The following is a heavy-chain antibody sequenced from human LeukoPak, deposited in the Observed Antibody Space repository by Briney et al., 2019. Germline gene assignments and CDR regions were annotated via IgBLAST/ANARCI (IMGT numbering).Heavy chain of an antibody. CDR3: VRGIIASPFDY. D-gene: IGHD3-10*01. Sequence: ASVKVSCKAPGYTFTSYDINWVRQATGQGLEWMGWMNPNSGNTGYAQKFQGRVTMTRNTSISTAYMELSSLRSEDTAVYYCVRGIIASPFDYWGQGTLVTVSS. CDR1: GYTFTSYD. V-gene: IGHV1-8*01. J-gene: IGHJ4*02. CDR2: MNPNSGNT.